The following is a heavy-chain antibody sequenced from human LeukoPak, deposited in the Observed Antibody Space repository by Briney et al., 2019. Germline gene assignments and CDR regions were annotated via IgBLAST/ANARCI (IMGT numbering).Heavy chain of an antibody. CDR2: IRYDGSNK. V-gene: IGHV3-30*02. Sequence: GGSLRLSCAASGFTFSSYGMHWVRQAPGKGLEWVAFIRYDGSNKYYADSVKGRFTISRDNSKNTLYLQMNSLRAEDTAVYYCEIRFLEWLTPPPFDYWGQGTLVTVSS. CDR1: GFTFSSYG. J-gene: IGHJ4*02. D-gene: IGHD3-3*01. CDR3: EIRFLEWLTPPPFDY.